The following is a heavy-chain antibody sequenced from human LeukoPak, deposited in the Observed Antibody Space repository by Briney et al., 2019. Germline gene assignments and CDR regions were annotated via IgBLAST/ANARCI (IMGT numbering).Heavy chain of an antibody. Sequence: GRTLRPSCAAAEFAPAEYGLSTVREAPGPGLEWVSGINWNGGSTGSVDSVPGRFAVPRDNAKNSLYLEMNSLRAEDTALYYCAKVPSYNLGRYYYYMDVWGRGTTVTVSS. D-gene: IGHD5-24*01. CDR2: INWNGGST. CDR1: EFAPAEYG. J-gene: IGHJ6*03. V-gene: IGHV3-20*04. CDR3: AKVPSYNLGRYYYYMDV.